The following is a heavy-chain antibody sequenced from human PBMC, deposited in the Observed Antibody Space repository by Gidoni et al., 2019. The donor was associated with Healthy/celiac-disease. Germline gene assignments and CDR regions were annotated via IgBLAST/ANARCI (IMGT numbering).Heavy chain of an antibody. CDR2: IYYSGST. J-gene: IGHJ3*02. CDR1: GGSVSSGRYY. V-gene: IGHV4-61*01. CDR3: ARDPLNYYDSSGYSDLDAFDI. D-gene: IGHD3-22*01. Sequence: QVQLQESGPGLVKPSETLSLTCTVSGGSVSSGRYYWSWIRQPPGKGLEWIGYIYYSGSTNYNPSLKSRVTISVDTSKNQFSLKLSSVTAADTAVYYCARDPLNYYDSSGYSDLDAFDIWGQGTMVTVSS.